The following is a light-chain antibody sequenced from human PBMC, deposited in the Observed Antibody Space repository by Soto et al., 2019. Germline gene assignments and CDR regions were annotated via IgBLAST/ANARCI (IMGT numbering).Light chain of an antibody. J-gene: IGKJ4*01. CDR2: KAS. V-gene: IGKV1-5*03. Sequence: DIQMTQSPSTLSASVGDRVTITCRASHSISSWLAWYQQKPGKAPKLLIYKASSLESGVPSRFSGSGSGTDFTLTISSLQPEDFATYYCQRLSHAFGGGTKVDIK. CDR3: QRLSHA. CDR1: HSISSW.